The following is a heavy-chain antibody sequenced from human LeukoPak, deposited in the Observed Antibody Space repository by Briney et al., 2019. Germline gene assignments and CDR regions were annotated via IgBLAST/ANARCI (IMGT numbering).Heavy chain of an antibody. CDR1: GFTFSSYW. V-gene: IGHV3-74*01. CDR3: ARAGTCGVNCFSKDY. J-gene: IGHJ4*02. CDR2: ISSEGSSI. D-gene: IGHD2-15*01. Sequence: PGGSLRLSCAASGFTFSSYWMHWVRQAPGKGLVWVSRISSEGSSISYADSVKGRFTISRDNAKNSLYLQMISLRAEDTAVYYCARAGTCGVNCFSKDYWGQGTLVTVSS.